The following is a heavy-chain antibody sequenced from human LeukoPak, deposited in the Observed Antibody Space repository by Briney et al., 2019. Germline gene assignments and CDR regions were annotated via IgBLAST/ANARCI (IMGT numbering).Heavy chain of an antibody. CDR3: ARDNEGDDFWSGPGYYFDY. CDR1: GGTFSSYA. CDR2: IIPIFGTA. Sequence: SVKVSCKASGGTFSSYAISWVRQAPGQGLEWMGGIIPIFGTANYAQKFQGRVTITADESTSTAYMELSSLRSEDTAVYYCARDNEGDDFWSGPGYYFDYWGQGTLVTVSS. J-gene: IGHJ4*02. V-gene: IGHV1-69*13. D-gene: IGHD3-3*01.